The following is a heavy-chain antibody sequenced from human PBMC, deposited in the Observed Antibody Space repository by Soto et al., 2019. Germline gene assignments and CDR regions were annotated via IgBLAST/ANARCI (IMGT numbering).Heavy chain of an antibody. J-gene: IGHJ5*02. CDR2: IYYSGST. CDR3: ARTFHYYDSSGYYSNWFDP. CDR1: GGSISSYY. Sequence: ASETLSLTCTVSGGSISSYYWSWIRQPPGKGLEWIGYIYYSGSTNYNPSLKSRVTISVDTSKNQFSLKLSSVTAADTAVYYCARTFHYYDSSGYYSNWFDPWGQGTLVTVSS. V-gene: IGHV4-59*01. D-gene: IGHD3-22*01.